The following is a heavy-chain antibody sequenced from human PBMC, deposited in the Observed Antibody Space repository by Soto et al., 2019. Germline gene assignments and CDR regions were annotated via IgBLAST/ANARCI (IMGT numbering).Heavy chain of an antibody. Sequence: GGSLRLSCAASGFTFDDYAMHWVRQAPGKGLEWVSGISWNSGSIGYADSVKGRFTISRDNAKNSLYLQMNSLRAEDTALYYCATDYGDYVFSYWGQGTLVTVSS. CDR3: ATDYGDYVFSY. J-gene: IGHJ4*02. V-gene: IGHV3-9*01. D-gene: IGHD4-17*01. CDR2: ISWNSGSI. CDR1: GFTFDDYA.